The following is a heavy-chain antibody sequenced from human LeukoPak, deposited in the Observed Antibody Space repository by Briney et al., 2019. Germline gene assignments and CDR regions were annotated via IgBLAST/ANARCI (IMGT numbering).Heavy chain of an antibody. CDR3: ASTINSVGATIFFDY. CDR1: GFTVSSTY. Sequence: GGSLRLSCAASGFTVSSTYMSWVRQAPGKGLEWVSVIYSGGSTYYADSVKGRFTISRDNSKNTLYLQMNSLRAEDTAVYYCASTINSVGATIFFDYWGQGTLVTVSS. CDR2: IYSGGST. J-gene: IGHJ4*02. D-gene: IGHD1-26*01. V-gene: IGHV3-66*01.